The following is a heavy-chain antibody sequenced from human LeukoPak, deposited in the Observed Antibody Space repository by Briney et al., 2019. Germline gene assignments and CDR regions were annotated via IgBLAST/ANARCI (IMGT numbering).Heavy chain of an antibody. Sequence: ASVKVSCKASGYIFTGYYMHWVRQAPGQGLEWMGWINPNSGDTHYAQRFQGRVTMTRDTSISTVYMELSRLRSDDAAVYYCARGKFSSRSDSGAYYTTLHFHYWGQGTLVTVSS. CDR2: INPNSGDT. CDR3: ARGKFSSRSDSGAYYTTLHFHY. V-gene: IGHV1-2*02. J-gene: IGHJ4*02. CDR1: GYIFTGYY. D-gene: IGHD3-22*01.